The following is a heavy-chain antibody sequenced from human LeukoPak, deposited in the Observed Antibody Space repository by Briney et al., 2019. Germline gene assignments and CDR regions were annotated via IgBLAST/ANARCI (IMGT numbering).Heavy chain of an antibody. CDR3: AKSKHYYDSSGPWAYGMDV. Sequence: GGSLRLSCAASGFTFSSYAMSWVRQAPGKGLEWVSAISGSGGSTYYADSVKGRFTISRDNSKNTLYLQMNSLRAEDTAVYYCAKSKHYYDSSGPWAYGMDVWGQGTTVTVSS. CDR2: ISGSGGST. J-gene: IGHJ6*02. CDR1: GFTFSSYA. D-gene: IGHD3-22*01. V-gene: IGHV3-23*01.